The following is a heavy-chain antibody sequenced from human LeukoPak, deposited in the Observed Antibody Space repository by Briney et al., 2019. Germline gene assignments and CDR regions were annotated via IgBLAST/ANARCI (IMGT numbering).Heavy chain of an antibody. D-gene: IGHD3-10*01. Sequence: QPGGSLRLSCAASGFTFNTYWMHWVRQAPGKGLVWVARVHREGTTTAYADSVKGRFTISIDNAKNTLYLQMNSLRAEDTAVYYCARDGLGFIPFDYWGQGSLVTVSS. J-gene: IGHJ4*02. CDR1: GFTFNTYW. V-gene: IGHV3-74*03. CDR3: ARDGLGFIPFDY. CDR2: VHREGTTT.